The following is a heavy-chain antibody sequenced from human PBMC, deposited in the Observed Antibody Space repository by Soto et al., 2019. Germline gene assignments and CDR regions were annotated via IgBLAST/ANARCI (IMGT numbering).Heavy chain of an antibody. CDR3: ARGIAARLVGWLAP. CDR1: GGSISSCYYY. CDR2: IYYSGST. D-gene: IGHD6-6*01. V-gene: IGHV4-61*01. Sequence: PSETLSLTCTVSGGSISSCYYYWSWLRQYTGKGLEWIGYIYYSGSTNYNPSLKSRVTISVDTSKNQFSLKLSSVTAADTAVYYRARGIAARLVGWLAPWGQGTLVTVSS. J-gene: IGHJ5*02.